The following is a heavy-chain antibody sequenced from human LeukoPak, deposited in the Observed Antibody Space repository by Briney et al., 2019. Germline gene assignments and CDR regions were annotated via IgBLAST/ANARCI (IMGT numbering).Heavy chain of an antibody. Sequence: GGSLRLSCAASGFTFSSYAIHWVRQAPGKGLEWVAVISYDGSNKYYADSVKGRFTISRDNSKNTLYLQMNSLRAEDTAVYYCARDLGIAAAGTRLIGAFDIWGQGTMVTVSS. CDR1: GFTFSSYA. V-gene: IGHV3-30*04. J-gene: IGHJ3*02. CDR3: ARDLGIAAAGTRLIGAFDI. D-gene: IGHD6-13*01. CDR2: ISYDGSNK.